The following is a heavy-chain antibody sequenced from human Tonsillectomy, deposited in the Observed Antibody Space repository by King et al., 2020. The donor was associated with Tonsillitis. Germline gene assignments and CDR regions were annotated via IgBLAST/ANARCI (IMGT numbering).Heavy chain of an antibody. V-gene: IGHV4-31*03. D-gene: IGHD2-2*01. CDR2: IFYSGNT. CDR3: ARERDYCSTTSFYFMDY. J-gene: IGHJ4*02. CDR1: GGSISGSHYF. Sequence: QLQESGPGLGKPSQTLSLTCTVSGGSISGSHYFWSWIRQHPGKGLEWIGYIFYSGNTFYNPSLKSRLTISVDTSKNQFSLKLSSVTAADTAVYYCARERDYCSTTSFYFMDYWGQGTLVTVSS.